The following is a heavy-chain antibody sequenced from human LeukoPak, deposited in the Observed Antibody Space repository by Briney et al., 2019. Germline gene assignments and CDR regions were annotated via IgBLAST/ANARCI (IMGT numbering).Heavy chain of an antibody. J-gene: IGHJ6*02. D-gene: IGHD5-18*01. Sequence: PGGSLRLSCAASGFTFSSYWMCWVRQAPGKGLEWVANIKQDGSEKYYVDSVKGRFTISRDNAKNSLYLQMNSLRAEDTAVYYCAGCTAMVSNYYYGMDVWGQGTTVTVSS. V-gene: IGHV3-7*01. CDR3: AGCTAMVSNYYYGMDV. CDR1: GFTFSSYW. CDR2: IKQDGSEK.